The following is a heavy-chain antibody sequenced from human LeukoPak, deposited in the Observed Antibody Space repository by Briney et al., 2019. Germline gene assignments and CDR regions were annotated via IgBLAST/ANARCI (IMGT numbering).Heavy chain of an antibody. Sequence: TGGSLRLSCAASGFTFSSYAMSWVRQAPGKGLEWVSAISGSGGSTYYADSVKGRFTISRDNSKNTLYLQMNSLRAEDTAVYYCAKDPGRGCSSTSCYKDYWGQGTLVTVPS. V-gene: IGHV3-23*01. CDR2: ISGSGGST. D-gene: IGHD2-2*02. CDR3: AKDPGRGCSSTSCYKDY. CDR1: GFTFSSYA. J-gene: IGHJ4*02.